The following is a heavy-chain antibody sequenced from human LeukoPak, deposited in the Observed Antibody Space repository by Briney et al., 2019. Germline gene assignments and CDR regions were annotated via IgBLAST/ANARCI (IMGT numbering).Heavy chain of an antibody. Sequence: GGSLRLSCAASGFSLSNYWMSWVRQAPGKGLEWVANINQDGSDKYYVDSVTGRFTISKDNAKNSVYLQMNSLRPEDTAIYYCAWYGVPHGLDVWAQGTTVTVSS. CDR2: INQDGSDK. CDR1: GFSLSNYW. J-gene: IGHJ6*02. V-gene: IGHV3-7*01. CDR3: AWYGVPHGLDV. D-gene: IGHD3-10*01.